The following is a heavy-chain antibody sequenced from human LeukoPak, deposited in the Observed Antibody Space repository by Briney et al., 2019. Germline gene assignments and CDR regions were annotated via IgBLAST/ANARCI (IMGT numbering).Heavy chain of an antibody. CDR2: ITPILGIA. CDR3: ARDTAMVTFLFDY. D-gene: IGHD5-18*01. V-gene: IGHV1-69*04. J-gene: IGHJ4*02. Sequence: GASVKVSCKASGGTFSSYAISWVRQAPGQGLEWMGRITPILGIANYAQKFQGRVTITADKSTSTAYMELSSLRSEDTAVYYCARDTAMVTFLFDYWGQGTLVTVSS. CDR1: GGTFSSYA.